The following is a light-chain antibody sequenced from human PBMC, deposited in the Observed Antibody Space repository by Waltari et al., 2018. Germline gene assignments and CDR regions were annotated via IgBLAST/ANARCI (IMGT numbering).Light chain of an antibody. V-gene: IGLV2-23*01. CDR1: SSDIGSHNL. J-gene: IGLJ3*02. Sequence: QSALTQTASVSGSPGQSITISCTGTSSDIGSHNLVSWYQKSPGKAPRLIIYEDNKRPSGASNRFSGSKSGNTASLTIFGRQAEDEGEYYCCSYAGRRSLMFGGGTKVTVL. CDR2: EDN. CDR3: CSYAGRRSLM.